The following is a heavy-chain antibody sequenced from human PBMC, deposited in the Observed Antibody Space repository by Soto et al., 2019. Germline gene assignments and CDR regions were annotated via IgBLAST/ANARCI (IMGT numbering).Heavy chain of an antibody. CDR2: INAANGDA. J-gene: IGHJ2*01. D-gene: IGHD2-15*01. V-gene: IGHV1-3*01. Sequence: ASVKVSCKASGYSFTSYTLHWVRQAPGQRLEWMGWINAANGDAKHSQNFQGRVTITRDTSATTGYMELSSLRSEDTAVYYCARGYCSGGTCYSGWYLDLWGRGTLVTVS. CDR1: GYSFTSYT. CDR3: ARGYCSGGTCYSGWYLDL.